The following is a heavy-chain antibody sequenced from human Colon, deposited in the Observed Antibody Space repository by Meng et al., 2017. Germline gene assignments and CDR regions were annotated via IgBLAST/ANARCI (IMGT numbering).Heavy chain of an antibody. CDR1: TDSISSTSW. Sequence: QVQLQESGPGLVKPSETLSLTCAVSTDSISSTSWWSWVRQPPGKGLEWIGETSHSGNIKYNPSLKSRVIISVDKSENQVSLKLSSVTAADTAVYYCVRNFDSWGQGIRVTRAS. J-gene: IGHJ4*02. V-gene: IGHV4-4*02. CDR3: VRNFDS. CDR2: TSHSGNI.